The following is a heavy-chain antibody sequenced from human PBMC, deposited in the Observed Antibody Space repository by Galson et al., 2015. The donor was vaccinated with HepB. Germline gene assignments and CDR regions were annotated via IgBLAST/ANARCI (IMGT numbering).Heavy chain of an antibody. J-gene: IGHJ4*02. Sequence: TLSLTCAVSGDSISSGRYSWNWIRQPPGKGLEWIGFIYYSGSTYYNPSLKSRVTISEDTSKNQFSLKLSSVTAADTAVYYCATVGSGWYFDYWGQGTLVTVSS. CDR1: GDSISSGRYS. CDR2: IYYSGST. D-gene: IGHD6-19*01. V-gene: IGHV4-30-4*07. CDR3: ATVGSGWYFDY.